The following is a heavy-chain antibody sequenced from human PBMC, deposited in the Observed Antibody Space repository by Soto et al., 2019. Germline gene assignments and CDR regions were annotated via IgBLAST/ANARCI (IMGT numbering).Heavy chain of an antibody. CDR3: AGGRITLRT. CDR2: ISSSSSAI. CDR1: EFTFSSDH. J-gene: IGHJ5*02. V-gene: IGHV3-48*02. D-gene: IGHD3-22*01. Sequence: EVQLVESGGGSVQPGGSLRLSCAASEFTFSSDHMNWVRQAPGKGLEWISYISSSSSAIYYADSVKGRFTISRDNAKKSLYLQMNSLRDEDTAVSYCAGGRITLRTWGQGTPVTVSS.